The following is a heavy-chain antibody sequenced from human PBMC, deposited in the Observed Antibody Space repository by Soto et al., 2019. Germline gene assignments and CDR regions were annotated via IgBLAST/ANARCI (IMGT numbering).Heavy chain of an antibody. CDR2: IYVTGAV. CDR1: GGPLKSGNYY. D-gene: IGHD1-20*01. CDR3: ARIRLATNNYKWFDP. J-gene: IGHJ5*02. V-gene: IGHV4-30-4*08. Sequence: TLCLLFSISGGPLKSGNYYWSSIRQVPGKGLEWIGHIYVTGAVDYNPSLRDRITISQDTSERQFSLKLRLVTAADTAVYYCARIRLATNNYKWFDPWGQGTLVTVSS.